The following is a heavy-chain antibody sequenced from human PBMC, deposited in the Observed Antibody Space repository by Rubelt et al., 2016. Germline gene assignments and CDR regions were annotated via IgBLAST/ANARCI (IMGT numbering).Heavy chain of an antibody. CDR1: GGSISSSSYY. CDR2: IYSSGST. J-gene: IGHJ4*02. V-gene: IGHV4-39*07. D-gene: IGHD6-19*01. CDR3: ASGQEGWLVRGPFDY. Sequence: QVQLQESGPGLVKPSETLSLTCTVSGGSISSSSYYWGWIRQPPGKGLEWIGSIYSSGSTYSNPSLKGRVTISVATSKNQFSLKLSSVTVADTAVYYCASGQEGWLVRGPFDYWGQGTLVTVSS.